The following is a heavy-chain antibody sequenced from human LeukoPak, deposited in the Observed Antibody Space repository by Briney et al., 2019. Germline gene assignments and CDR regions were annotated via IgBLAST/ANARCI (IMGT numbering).Heavy chain of an antibody. CDR1: GFTFSSYW. CDR3: AREADDGVYYFDC. CDR2: INQHGSER. D-gene: IGHD5-24*01. V-gene: IGHV3-7*01. J-gene: IGHJ4*02. Sequence: GGSLSLSCAASGFTFSSYWMSWVRQAPGKGREWVANINQHGSERYYVDSVKGRFSISRDNATNSLYLQMNSLRAEDTAVYYCAREADDGVYYFDCWGQGTLVTVSS.